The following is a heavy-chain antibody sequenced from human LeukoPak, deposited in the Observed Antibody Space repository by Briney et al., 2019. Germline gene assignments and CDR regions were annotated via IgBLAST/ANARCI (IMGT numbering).Heavy chain of an antibody. CDR3: ARDYHQEFFDY. CDR2: IYDSGST. D-gene: IGHD2/OR15-2a*01. V-gene: IGHV4-39*07. Sequence: PSETLSLTCTVSGGSIRSSYYYWGWIRQPPGKGLEWIGSIYDSGSTYYNPSLKSRVTISVDTSKNQFSLKLSSVTAADTAVYYCARDYHQEFFDYWGQGTLVTVSS. CDR1: GGSIRSSYYY. J-gene: IGHJ4*02.